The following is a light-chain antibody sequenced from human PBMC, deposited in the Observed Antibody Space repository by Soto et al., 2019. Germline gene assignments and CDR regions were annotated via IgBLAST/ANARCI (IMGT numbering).Light chain of an antibody. CDR2: DVS. CDR1: SSDVGGYNS. Sequence: QSVLTQPASVSGSPGQSITISCTGTSSDVGGYNSVSWYQQHPGKAPKVMIYDVSNRPSGVSNRFSGSKSGNTASLTISGLQAEDEADDYCSAYTSSSTLVFGGGTKLTVL. V-gene: IGLV2-14*01. CDR3: SAYTSSSTLV. J-gene: IGLJ2*01.